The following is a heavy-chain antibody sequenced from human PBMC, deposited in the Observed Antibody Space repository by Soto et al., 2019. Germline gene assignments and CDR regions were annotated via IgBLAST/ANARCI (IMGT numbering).Heavy chain of an antibody. J-gene: IGHJ6*02. Sequence: SETLSLTCAVYGGSFSGYYWSWIRQPPGKGLEWIGEINHSGSTNYNPSLKSRVTISVDTSKNQFSLKLSSVTAADTAVYYCARARYSGGYYPYYGMDVWGQGTTVTVSS. CDR1: GGSFSGYY. D-gene: IGHD3-10*01. V-gene: IGHV4-34*01. CDR2: INHSGST. CDR3: ARARYSGGYYPYYGMDV.